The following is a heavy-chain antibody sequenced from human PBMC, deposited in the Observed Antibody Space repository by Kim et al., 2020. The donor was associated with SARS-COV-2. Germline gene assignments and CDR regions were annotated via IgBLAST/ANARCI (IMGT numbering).Heavy chain of an antibody. Sequence: SETLSLTCAVYGGSFSGYYWSWIRQPPGKGLEWIGEINHSGSTNYNPSLKSRVTISVDTSKNQFSLKLSSVTAADTAVYYCARVLRWPTPFDYWGQGTLV. CDR1: GGSFSGYY. CDR3: ARVLRWPTPFDY. CDR2: INHSGST. J-gene: IGHJ4*02. D-gene: IGHD2-15*01. V-gene: IGHV4-34*01.